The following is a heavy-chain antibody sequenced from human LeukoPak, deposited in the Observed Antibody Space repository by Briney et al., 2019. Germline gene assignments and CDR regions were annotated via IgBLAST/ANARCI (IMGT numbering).Heavy chain of an antibody. CDR3: AXRRDGSTYWYFDL. CDR1: XGXXXXXX. D-gene: IGHD1-7*01. J-gene: IGHJ2*01. CDR2: VNHSXST. Sequence: PSETXSLTCAVXXGXXXXXXXXXXXXXXXXXXXXXXXVNHSXSTNXNXSLXSRVXIXVDTSKNQFSLKLSSVTAADTAXYYCAXRRDGSTYWYFDLWGRGTLVTVSS. V-gene: IGHV4-34*01.